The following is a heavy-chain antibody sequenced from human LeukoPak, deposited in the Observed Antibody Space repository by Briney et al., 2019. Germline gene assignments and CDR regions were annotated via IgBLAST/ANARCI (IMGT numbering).Heavy chain of an antibody. J-gene: IGHJ5*01. V-gene: IGHV4-38-2*02. CDR1: GYSISSSYY. D-gene: IGHD3-22*01. Sequence: PSETLSLTCAVSGYSISSSYYWAWIRQPPGKGLEWIGILYHSGSAYYNSSLKSRVTISADTSKNQFSLRVRSVTAADTAVYFCARDARQFYYDSSGYFYDSWGQGTLVTVSS. CDR3: ARDARQFYYDSSGYFYDS. CDR2: LYHSGSA.